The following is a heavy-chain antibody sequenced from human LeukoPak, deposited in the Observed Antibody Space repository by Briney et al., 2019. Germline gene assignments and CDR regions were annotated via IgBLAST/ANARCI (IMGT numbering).Heavy chain of an antibody. J-gene: IGHJ4*02. D-gene: IGHD5-24*01. V-gene: IGHV6-1*01. CDR3: ARGERDLDGYNYGFDY. CDR2: TYNRSKWYN. CDR1: GDSVSSNSAA. Sequence: SQTLSLTCAISGDSVSSNSAAWNWIRQSPSRGLEWLGRTYNRSKWYNDYAVSVKSRITINPDTSKNQFSLQLNSVTPEDTAVYYCARGERDLDGYNYGFDYWGQGTLVTVSS.